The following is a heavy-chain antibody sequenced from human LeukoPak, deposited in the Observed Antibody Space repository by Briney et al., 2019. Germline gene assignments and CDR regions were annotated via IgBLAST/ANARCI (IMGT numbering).Heavy chain of an antibody. J-gene: IGHJ6*03. V-gene: IGHV4-59*01. CDR1: DDSITIYY. Sequence: SETLSLTCTVSDDSITIYYWSWLRQPPGKGLEWIGYIDNTGITNYNPSLNGRVTISRATSKNHFSLELSSATAADTAVYFCARARVSSSTWYSTYYYYFYMDVWGKGTTVTVSS. CDR2: IDNTGIT. D-gene: IGHD6-13*01. CDR3: ARARVSSSTWYSTYYYYFYMDV.